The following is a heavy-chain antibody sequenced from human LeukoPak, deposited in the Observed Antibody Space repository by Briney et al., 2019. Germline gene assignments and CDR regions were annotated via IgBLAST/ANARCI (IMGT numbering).Heavy chain of an antibody. J-gene: IGHJ4*02. CDR3: AREGIVGASGDF. V-gene: IGHV1-18*03. CDR1: GYSFTSYG. Sequence: ASVKVSCKASGYSFTSYGISWVRQAPGQGLEWMGWISVYNGNTNYAQNLQGRVTMTTDTTTSTAYMELRSLRSDDMAVYYCAREGIVGASGDFWGQGTLVTVS. D-gene: IGHD1-26*01. CDR2: ISVYNGNT.